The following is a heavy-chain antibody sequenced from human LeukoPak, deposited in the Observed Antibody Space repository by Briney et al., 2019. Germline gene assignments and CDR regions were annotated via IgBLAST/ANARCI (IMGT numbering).Heavy chain of an antibody. J-gene: IGHJ3*02. Sequence: GSLTLSCEASGFSLNTYWMAWVRQAPGKGLQWVANIKNDGSEKHYVDSVKGRFTISRDNAKNSLYLQMSGLRAEDSAVYYCARYSNYYDSSAYYDTFDIWGQGTTVTVSS. D-gene: IGHD3-22*01. CDR1: GFSLNTYW. CDR3: ARYSNYYDSSAYYDTFDI. CDR2: IKNDGSEK. V-gene: IGHV3-7*01.